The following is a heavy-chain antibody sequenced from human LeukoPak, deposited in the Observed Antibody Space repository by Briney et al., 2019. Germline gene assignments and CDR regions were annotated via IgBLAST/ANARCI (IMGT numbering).Heavy chain of an antibody. V-gene: IGHV3-33*01. J-gene: IGHJ6*02. CDR1: GFTFSSYG. CDR2: IWYDGSNK. CDR3: ARARRYYYDSSDGMDV. Sequence: GGSLRLSCAASGFTFSSYGMHWVRQAPGKGLEWVAVIWYDGSNKYYADSVKGRFTISRDNAKNSLYLQMNSLRAEDTAVYYCARARRYYYDSSDGMDVWGHGTTVTVSS. D-gene: IGHD3-22*01.